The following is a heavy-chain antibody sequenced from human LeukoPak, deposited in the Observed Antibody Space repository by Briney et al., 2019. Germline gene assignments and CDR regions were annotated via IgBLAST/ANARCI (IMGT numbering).Heavy chain of an antibody. D-gene: IGHD3-3*01. J-gene: IGHJ3*02. V-gene: IGHV3-20*04. CDR3: ARESRYYDFWSGYSADAFDI. CDR2: INWNGGST. CDR1: GFTFDDYG. Sequence: GGSLRLSCAASGFTFDDYGMSWVRQAPGKGLEWVSGINWNGGSTGYADSVKGRFTISRDNAKNSLYLQMNSLRAEDTALYYCARESRYYDFWSGYSADAFDIWGQGTMVTVSS.